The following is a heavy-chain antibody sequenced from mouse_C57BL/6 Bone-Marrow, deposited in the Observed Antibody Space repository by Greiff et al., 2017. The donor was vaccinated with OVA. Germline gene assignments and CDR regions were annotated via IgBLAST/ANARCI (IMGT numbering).Heavy chain of an antibody. V-gene: IGHV1-85*01. CDR3: ARKDYYYGSSPFAY. Sequence: QVQLQQSGPELVKPGASVKLSCKASGYTFTSYDINWVKQRPGQGLEWIGWIYPRDGSSKYNEKFKGKATLTVDTSSSTAYMELHSLTSEDSAVYFCARKDYYYGSSPFAYWGQGTLVTVSA. CDR1: GYTFTSYD. CDR2: IYPRDGSS. D-gene: IGHD1-1*01. J-gene: IGHJ3*01.